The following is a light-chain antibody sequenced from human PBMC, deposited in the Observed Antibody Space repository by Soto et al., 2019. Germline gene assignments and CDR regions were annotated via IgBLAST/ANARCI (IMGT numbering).Light chain of an antibody. CDR1: SSNIGSET. CDR3: AACDDSLKGWV. Sequence: QSVLTQPPSASGTPGQRVTISCSGSSSNIGSETVNWYQQVPGTAPKLLIYANNQRPSGVPDRFSVSKSGTSASLAIGGLQSEDEADYYCAACDDSLKGWVFGGGTKLTVL. CDR2: ANN. J-gene: IGLJ3*02. V-gene: IGLV1-44*01.